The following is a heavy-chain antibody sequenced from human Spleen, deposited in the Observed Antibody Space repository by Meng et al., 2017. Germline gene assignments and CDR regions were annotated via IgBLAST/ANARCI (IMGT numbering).Heavy chain of an antibody. D-gene: IGHD5-24*01. Sequence: SETLSLTCTVSSYSISSGYYWAWIRQPPGRGLEWIGSIYHSGSTYYNPSLESRVTISVDTSKNQFSLKLSSVTAADTAVYYCARYPVLQFFDDNNYFDPWGQGTLVTVSS. J-gene: IGHJ5*02. CDR1: SYSISSGYY. CDR2: IYHSGST. CDR3: ARYPVLQFFDDNNYFDP. V-gene: IGHV4-38-2*02.